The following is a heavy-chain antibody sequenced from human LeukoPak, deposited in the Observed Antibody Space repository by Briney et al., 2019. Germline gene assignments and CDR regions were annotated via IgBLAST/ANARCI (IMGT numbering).Heavy chain of an antibody. CDR1: GGSISSYY. J-gene: IGHJ5*02. Sequence: SETLSLTCTVSGGSISSYYWSWIRQHPGKGLEWIGYIYYSGSTYYNPSLKSRVTISVDTSKNQFSLKLSSVTAADTAVYYCARDGGSTSWFDPWGRGTLVTVSS. CDR3: ARDGGSTSWFDP. V-gene: IGHV4-59*06. D-gene: IGHD2-2*01. CDR2: IYYSGST.